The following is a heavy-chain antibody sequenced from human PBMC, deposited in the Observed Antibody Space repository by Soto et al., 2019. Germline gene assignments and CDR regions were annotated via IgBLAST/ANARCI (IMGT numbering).Heavy chain of an antibody. Sequence: EVQLVESGGGLVQPGGSLRLSCAASGFTFSSYWMHWVRQAPGKGLVWVSRINSDGSSTSYADSVKGRFTISRDNAKNTLYLQMNSLRAEDTAVYYCATVPGGYCSSTSCYTPYFDYWGQGTLVTVSS. D-gene: IGHD2-2*02. CDR3: ATVPGGYCSSTSCYTPYFDY. CDR2: INSDGSST. J-gene: IGHJ4*02. V-gene: IGHV3-74*01. CDR1: GFTFSSYW.